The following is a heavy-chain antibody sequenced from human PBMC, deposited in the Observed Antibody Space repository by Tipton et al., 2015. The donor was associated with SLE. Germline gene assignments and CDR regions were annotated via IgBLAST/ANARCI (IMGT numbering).Heavy chain of an antibody. D-gene: IGHD3-22*01. CDR1: GASITYYY. J-gene: IGHJ4*02. CDR2: IYASAGTT. Sequence: TLSLTCTVSGASITYYYWSWIRQSAGKGLEWIGRIYASAGTTNYNPSLESRVTMSVDTSKNQFSLILSSVTAADTAMYYCAKEETYNYDRSGYSVGGIDYWGQRILVTVSS. V-gene: IGHV4-4*07. CDR3: AKEETYNYDRSGYSVGGIDY.